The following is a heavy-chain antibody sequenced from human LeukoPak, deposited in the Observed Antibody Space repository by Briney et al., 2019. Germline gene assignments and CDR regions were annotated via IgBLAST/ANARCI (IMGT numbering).Heavy chain of an antibody. CDR3: TRSRRDGNDY. D-gene: IGHD5-24*01. CDR1: GFTFSSSW. CDR2: INEDGSAK. V-gene: IGHV3-7*01. Sequence: GGSPRLSCAASGFTFSSSWMSWVRQAPGKGLEWVANINEDGSAKYYVDSVKGRFTISRDNAKRSLDLQVNSLRAEDTAVYYCTRSRRDGNDYWGQGTLVTVSS. J-gene: IGHJ4*02.